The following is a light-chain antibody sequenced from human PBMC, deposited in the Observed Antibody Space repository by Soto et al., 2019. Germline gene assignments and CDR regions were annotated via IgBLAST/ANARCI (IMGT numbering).Light chain of an antibody. CDR2: EVS. Sequence: SVLTQPPSASGSPGQSVTISCTGMSSDVGGYNYVSRYQQHPGKAPKLMIYEVSKRPSGVPDRFSGSKSGNTASLTVSGLQAEDEADYYCSSYAGANSVVFGGGTKLTVL. CDR3: SSYAGANSVV. CDR1: SSDVGGYNY. V-gene: IGLV2-8*01. J-gene: IGLJ2*01.